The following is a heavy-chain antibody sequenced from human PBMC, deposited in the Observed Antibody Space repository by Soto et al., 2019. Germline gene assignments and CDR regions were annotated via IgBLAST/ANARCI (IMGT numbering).Heavy chain of an antibody. CDR2: ISSRSSSI. Sequence: EVQLVESGGGLVKPGGSLRLSCAASGFTFSSYIMIWVRQVPGKGLEWVSSISSRSSSIYYADSVKGRFTISRDNTKNSLFLQMDSLRAEDTAVYYCARVLGIVPIKSNYMDVWGKGATVTVSS. V-gene: IGHV3-21*01. CDR1: GFTFSSYI. D-gene: IGHD2-2*03. J-gene: IGHJ6*03. CDR3: ARVLGIVPIKSNYMDV.